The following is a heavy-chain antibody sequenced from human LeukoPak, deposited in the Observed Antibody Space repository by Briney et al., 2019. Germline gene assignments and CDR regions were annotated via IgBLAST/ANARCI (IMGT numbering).Heavy chain of an antibody. D-gene: IGHD1-1*01. V-gene: IGHV3-30*02. J-gene: IGHJ4*02. Sequence: GGSLRLSCAASGFTFSRYGMHWVRQAPGKGLEWVAFIQYEGRYKYYADSVKGRFTISRDNSKNMLYLQMNSLRAEDTAVYYCAKDIGDVGRRGYFDYWGQGALVTVSS. CDR2: IQYEGRYK. CDR3: AKDIGDVGRRGYFDY. CDR1: GFTFSRYG.